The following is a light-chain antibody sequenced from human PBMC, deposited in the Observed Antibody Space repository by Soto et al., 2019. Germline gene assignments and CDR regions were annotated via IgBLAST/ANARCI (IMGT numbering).Light chain of an antibody. Sequence: QSVLTQPPSASGTPGQRVTISCSGSSSNVGSNTVSWYHQLPGTAPKVLIYCDDQRPSGVPDRFSGSRSGSSASLAISGLESGDEADYYCASWEDSLNGWVFGGGTKVTVL. V-gene: IGLV1-44*01. CDR1: SSNVGSNT. J-gene: IGLJ3*02. CDR2: CDD. CDR3: ASWEDSLNGWV.